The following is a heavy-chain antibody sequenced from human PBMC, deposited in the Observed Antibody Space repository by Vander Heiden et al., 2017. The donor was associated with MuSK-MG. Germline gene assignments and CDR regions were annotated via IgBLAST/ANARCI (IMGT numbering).Heavy chain of an antibody. Sequence: EVQLVESGGGLVQPGGSLRLSCAASGFTFSSFWMHWVRQAPGKGLEWVANINQDGSKKYFLDSVKGRFTIPRDNAKNSLYLQMNSLRVEDTAVYYCARAIGAVTSYWGGGTLVSACS. D-gene: IGHD5-12*01. J-gene: IGHJ4*02. CDR1: GFTFSSFW. CDR2: INQDGSKK. CDR3: ARAIGAVTSY. V-gene: IGHV3-7*01.